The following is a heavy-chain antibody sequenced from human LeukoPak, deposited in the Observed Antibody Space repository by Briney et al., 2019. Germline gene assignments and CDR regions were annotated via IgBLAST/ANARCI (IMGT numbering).Heavy chain of an antibody. V-gene: IGHV3-30*04. D-gene: IGHD3-22*01. CDR1: GFTFSSYA. J-gene: IGHJ4*02. CDR3: ARDEAYYYDSSGYDY. Sequence: GGSLRLSCAASGFTFSSYAMHWVRQAPGKGLEWVAVISYDGSNKYYADSVKGRFTISRDNSKNTLYLQMNSLRAEDTAVYYCARDEAYYYDSSGYDYWGQGTLVTVSS. CDR2: ISYDGSNK.